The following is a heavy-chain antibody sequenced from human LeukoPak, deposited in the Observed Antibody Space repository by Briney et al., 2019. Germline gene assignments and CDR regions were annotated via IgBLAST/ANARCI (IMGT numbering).Heavy chain of an antibody. D-gene: IGHD3-10*01. CDR3: ARDPYYGAGSYSFDP. CDR1: GCTFTGYY. J-gene: IGHJ5*02. CDR2: INPNNGGT. Sequence: ASVKVSCKASGCTFTGYYMHWVRQAPGQGLERMGWINPNNGGTNYAQKIQGRVTMTRDTSISTGYMELSRLGSDDTAVYYCARDPYYGAGSYSFDPWGQGTLVTVSS. V-gene: IGHV1-2*02.